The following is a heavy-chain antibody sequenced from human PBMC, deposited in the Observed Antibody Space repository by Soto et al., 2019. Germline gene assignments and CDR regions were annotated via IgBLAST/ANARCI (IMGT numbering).Heavy chain of an antibody. D-gene: IGHD6-13*01. CDR2: IIPIFGTA. CDR1: GGTFSSYA. Sequence: QVQLVQSGAEVKKPGSSVKVSCKASGGTFSSYAISWVRQAPGQGLEWMGGIIPIFGTANYAQKFQGRVTITADESTSTAYMDLSGLRSEDTAVYYCARLRYPGVAAAGTSWFDPWGQGTLVTVSS. V-gene: IGHV1-69*01. CDR3: ARLRYPGVAAAGTSWFDP. J-gene: IGHJ5*02.